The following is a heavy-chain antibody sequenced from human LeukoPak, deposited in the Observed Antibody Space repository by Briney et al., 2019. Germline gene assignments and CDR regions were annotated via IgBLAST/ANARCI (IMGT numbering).Heavy chain of an antibody. D-gene: IGHD3-3*01. CDR3: ARHDFWSGLDALDI. J-gene: IGHJ3*02. CDR1: GGSISSGSYY. Sequence: PSQTLSLTCTVSGGSISSGSYYWSWIRQPAGKGLESIGRIYTSGSTNYNPSLKSRVAISVDTSKNQFSLKLSSVTAADTAVYYCARHDFWSGLDALDIWGQGTMATVSS. V-gene: IGHV4-61*02. CDR2: IYTSGST.